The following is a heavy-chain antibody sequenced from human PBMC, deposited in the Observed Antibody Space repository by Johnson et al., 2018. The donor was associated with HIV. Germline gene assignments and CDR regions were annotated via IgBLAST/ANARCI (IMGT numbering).Heavy chain of an antibody. CDR2: IGTAGDT. V-gene: IGHV3-13*01. CDR1: GFTFSSYD. CDR3: ARSIMGAGPFDI. Sequence: VQLVESGGGLVQPGGSLRLSCAASGFTFSSYDMHWVRQATGKGLEWVSAIGTAGDTYYPGSVKGRFIISRDNAKDSLYLQMNSLRAEDTAVYYCARSIMGAGPFDIWGQGTMVSVSS. J-gene: IGHJ3*02.